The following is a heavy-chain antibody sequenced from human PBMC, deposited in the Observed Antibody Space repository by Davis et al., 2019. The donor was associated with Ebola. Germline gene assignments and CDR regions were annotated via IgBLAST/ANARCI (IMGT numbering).Heavy chain of an antibody. J-gene: IGHJ6*02. D-gene: IGHD3-16*01. V-gene: IGHV4-34*01. CDR3: ARRLHYYYGMDV. CDR2: INHSGST. CDR1: GSTFSSYS. Sequence: GSLRPSCAVSGSTFSSYSMNWVRQAPGKGLEWIGEINHSGSTNYNPSLKSRVTISVDTSKSQFSLKLSSVTAADTAVYYCARRLHYYYGMDVWGQGTTVTVSS.